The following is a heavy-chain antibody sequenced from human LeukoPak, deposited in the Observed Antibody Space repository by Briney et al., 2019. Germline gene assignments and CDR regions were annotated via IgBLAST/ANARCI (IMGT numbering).Heavy chain of an antibody. D-gene: IGHD3-10*01. J-gene: IGHJ4*02. CDR2: IWYDGSNN. CDR3: ATHRSPSSGSYIAY. V-gene: IGHV3-33*01. CDR1: GFTFNSYG. Sequence: PGGSLRLSCAASGFTFNSYGMHWVRQAPGKGLEWVAVIWYDGSNNDYTDSVKGRFTISRDNSRNTLYLQMNSLRAEDTAVYYCATHRSPSSGSYIAYWGQGTLVTVSS.